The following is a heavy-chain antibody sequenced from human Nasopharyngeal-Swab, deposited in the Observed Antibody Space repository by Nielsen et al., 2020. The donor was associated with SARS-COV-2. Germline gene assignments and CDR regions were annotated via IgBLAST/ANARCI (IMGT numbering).Heavy chain of an antibody. CDR2: ISSSSSTT. V-gene: IGHV3-48*01. J-gene: IGHJ3*02. CDR1: GFTFSSYS. D-gene: IGHD5-12*01. Sequence: GESLKISCAASGFTFSSYSMNWVRQAPGKGLEWVSYISSSSSTTYYADSVKGRFTISRDNAKNSLYLQMNSLRAEDTAVYYCARETYSGYDWSDAFDIWGQGTMVTVSS. CDR3: ARETYSGYDWSDAFDI.